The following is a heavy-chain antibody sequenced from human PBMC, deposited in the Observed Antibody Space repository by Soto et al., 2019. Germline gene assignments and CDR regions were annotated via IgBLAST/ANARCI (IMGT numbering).Heavy chain of an antibody. D-gene: IGHD3-10*01. V-gene: IGHV4-61*03. CDR3: ASQYFYGSGSRYYGMEV. Sequence: SETLSLTCTVSGGSVSSGSYYWSWIRQPPGKGLEWIGYIYYSGSTNYNPSLKSRVTISVDTSKNHSSLKLSSVTAADTALYYCASQYFYGSGSRYYGMEVWRQRITVTVCS. CDR2: IYYSGST. J-gene: IGHJ6*02. CDR1: GGSVSSGSYY.